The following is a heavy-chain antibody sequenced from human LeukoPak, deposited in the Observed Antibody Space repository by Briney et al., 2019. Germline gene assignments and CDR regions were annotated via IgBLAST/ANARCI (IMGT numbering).Heavy chain of an antibody. CDR3: ARTSDTSGRLYWYFDL. CDR2: ISSSSSSTI. D-gene: IGHD3-22*01. Sequence: GGSLRLSCAASGFTFSSYWMSWVRQAPGKGLEWVSYISSSSSSTIYYADSVKGRFTISRDNAKNSLYLQMNSLRAEDTAVYYCARTSDTSGRLYWYFDLWGRGTLVTVSS. V-gene: IGHV3-48*01. J-gene: IGHJ2*01. CDR1: GFTFSSYW.